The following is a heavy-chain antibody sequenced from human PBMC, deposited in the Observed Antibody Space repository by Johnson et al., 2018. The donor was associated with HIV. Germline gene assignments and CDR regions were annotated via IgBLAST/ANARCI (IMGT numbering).Heavy chain of an antibody. CDR1: GFTFSSYA. Sequence: QVQLVESGGGVVQPGRSLRLSCAASGFTFSSYAMHWVRQAPGKGLEWVAVISYDGSNKYYADSVKGRFTISRDNSTNTLYLQMNSLRAEDTAVYYCAKDWSRTVGATLGPGAFDIWGQGTMVTVSS. V-gene: IGHV3-30*04. CDR2: ISYDGSNK. J-gene: IGHJ3*02. D-gene: IGHD1-26*01. CDR3: AKDWSRTVGATLGPGAFDI.